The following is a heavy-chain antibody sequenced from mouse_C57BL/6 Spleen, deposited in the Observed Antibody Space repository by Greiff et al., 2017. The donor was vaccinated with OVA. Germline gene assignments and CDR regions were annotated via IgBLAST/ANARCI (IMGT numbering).Heavy chain of an antibody. CDR1: GYAFSSYW. CDR2: IYPGDGDP. Sequence: VQLQQSGAELVKPGASVKISCKASGYAFSSYWMNWVKQRPGKGLEWIGQIYPGDGDPNYNGKFKGKATLTADKSSSTAYMQLSSLTSEDSAVYFCARRTTVVATGDYWGQGTTLTVSS. D-gene: IGHD1-1*01. CDR3: ARRTTVVATGDY. V-gene: IGHV1-80*01. J-gene: IGHJ2*01.